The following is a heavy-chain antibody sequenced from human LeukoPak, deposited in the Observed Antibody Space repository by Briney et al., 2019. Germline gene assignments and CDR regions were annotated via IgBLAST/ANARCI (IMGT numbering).Heavy chain of an antibody. CDR3: ARRGDYYERGYYFDY. V-gene: IGHV3-21*01. CDR2: ISSSSSYI. D-gene: IGHD3-22*01. J-gene: IGHJ4*02. CDR1: GFAFSSYS. Sequence: PGGSLRFSCAASGFAFSSYSINWVRQAPGKGLEWVSSISSSSSYIYYADSVRGRFTISRDNAKNSLYLQMNSLRAEDTAVYYCARRGDYYERGYYFDYWGQGTLVTVPS.